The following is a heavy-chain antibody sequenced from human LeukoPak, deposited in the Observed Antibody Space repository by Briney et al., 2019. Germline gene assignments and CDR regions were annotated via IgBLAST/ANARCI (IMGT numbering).Heavy chain of an antibody. Sequence: GGSLRLSCSASGFTFSSYAMHWVRQAPGKGLEYDSAISSNGGSTYYADSVKGRFTISRDNSKNTLYLQMSSLRAEDTAVYYCVKGLLLWFGELLYFDYWGQGTLVTVSS. CDR1: GFTFSSYA. CDR2: ISSNGGST. D-gene: IGHD3-10*01. V-gene: IGHV3-64D*06. CDR3: VKGLLLWFGELLYFDY. J-gene: IGHJ4*02.